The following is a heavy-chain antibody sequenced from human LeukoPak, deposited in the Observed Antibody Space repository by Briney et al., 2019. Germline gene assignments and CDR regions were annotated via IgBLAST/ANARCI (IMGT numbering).Heavy chain of an antibody. J-gene: IGHJ1*01. Sequence: GGSLRLSCAASGFTFSSYAMNWVRQAPGKGLEWVSGISPSGDITYYTDSVRGRFTISRDNFKNTLSLQVNSLRAEDTAMYYCAKDDDWGRYKHWGQGTLVTVSS. V-gene: IGHV3-23*01. D-gene: IGHD3-16*01. CDR2: ISPSGDIT. CDR1: GFTFSSYA. CDR3: AKDDDWGRYKH.